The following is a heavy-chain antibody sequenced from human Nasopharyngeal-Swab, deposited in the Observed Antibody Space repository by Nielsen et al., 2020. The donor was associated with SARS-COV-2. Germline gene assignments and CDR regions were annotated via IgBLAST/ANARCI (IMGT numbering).Heavy chain of an antibody. V-gene: IGHV3-11*06. J-gene: IGHJ4*02. D-gene: IGHD3-10*01. CDR2: ISSSSSYT. CDR3: ARDQIGESLSY. CDR1: GFTFSDYY. Sequence: GGSLRLSCAASGFTFSDYYMSWIRQAPGKGLEWVSYISSSSSYTNYADSVKGRFTISRDNAKNSLYLQMNSLRAEDTAVYYCARDQIGESLSYWGQGTLVTVSS.